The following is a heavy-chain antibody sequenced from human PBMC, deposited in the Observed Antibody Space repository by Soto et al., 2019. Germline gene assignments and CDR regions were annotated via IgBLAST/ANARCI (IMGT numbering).Heavy chain of an antibody. J-gene: IGHJ6*02. D-gene: IGHD3-3*01. CDR1: GYTFTSYG. CDR3: ARGSQRYYDFWSGPSVKYYYYYGMDV. Sequence: ASVKVSCKASGYTFTSYGISWVRQAPGQGLEWMGWISAYNGNTNYAQKLQGRVTMTTDTSTSTAYMELRSLRSDDTAVYYCARGSQRYYDFWSGPSVKYYYYYGMDVWGQGTTVTVSS. V-gene: IGHV1-18*04. CDR2: ISAYNGNT.